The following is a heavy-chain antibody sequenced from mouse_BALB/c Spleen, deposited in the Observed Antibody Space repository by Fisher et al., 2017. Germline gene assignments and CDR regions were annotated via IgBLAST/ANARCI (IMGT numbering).Heavy chain of an antibody. Sequence: DKFKGKATLTVDKSSSTAYMQLSSLTSEDSAVYYCARYYYRYPYAMDYWGQGTSVTVSS. J-gene: IGHJ4*01. CDR3: ARYYYRYPYAMDY. D-gene: IGHD2-14*01. V-gene: IGHV1-64*01.